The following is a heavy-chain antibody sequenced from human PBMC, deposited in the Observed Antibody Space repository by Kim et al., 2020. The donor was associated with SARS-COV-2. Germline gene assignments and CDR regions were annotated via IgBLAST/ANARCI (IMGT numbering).Heavy chain of an antibody. D-gene: IGHD4-17*01. J-gene: IGHJ3*02. Sequence: PPGKGLEWIGYIYSSGTTNFNPSLKSRVTISVDTSKNQFSLRLRSVTTADTAVYYCARRSTVKQGAFDIWGHGTMVSVSA. V-gene: IGHV4-59*01. CDR3: ARRSTVKQGAFDI. CDR2: IYSSGTT.